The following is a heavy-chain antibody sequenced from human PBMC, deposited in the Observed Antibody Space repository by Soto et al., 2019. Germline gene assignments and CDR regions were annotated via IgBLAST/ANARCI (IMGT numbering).Heavy chain of an antibody. Sequence: SVKVSCKASGGTFSSYAISWVRQAPGQGLEWMGGIIPIFGTANYAQKFQGRVTITADESTSTAYMELSSLRSEDTAVYYCARGHYDILTGYYRPYYYYGMDVWGQGTTVTVSS. CDR2: IIPIFGTA. J-gene: IGHJ6*02. CDR3: ARGHYDILTGYYRPYYYYGMDV. V-gene: IGHV1-69*13. CDR1: GGTFSSYA. D-gene: IGHD3-9*01.